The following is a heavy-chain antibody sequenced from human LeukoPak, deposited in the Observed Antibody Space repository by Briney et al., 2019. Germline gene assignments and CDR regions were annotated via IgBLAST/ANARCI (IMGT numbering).Heavy chain of an antibody. CDR3: ARDRYCSGGTCYSHDAFDI. D-gene: IGHD2-15*01. Sequence: SETLSLTCTVSGGSISSYYWSWIRQPPGKGLEWIGYIYYSGSTNYNPSLKSRVTISADTSKNQFSLELSSVTAADTAVYYCARDRYCSGGTCYSHDAFDIWGQGTMVTVSS. V-gene: IGHV4-59*12. CDR2: IYYSGST. CDR1: GGSISSYY. J-gene: IGHJ3*02.